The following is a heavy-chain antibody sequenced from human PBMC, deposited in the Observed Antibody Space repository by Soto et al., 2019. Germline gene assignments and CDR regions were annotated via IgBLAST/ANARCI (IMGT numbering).Heavy chain of an antibody. CDR2: ISGSGGST. CDR1: GFTFSSYA. CDR3: AKDLVGSNADYYDY. D-gene: IGHD2-15*01. J-gene: IGHJ4*02. Sequence: GGSLRLSCAASGFTFSSYAMSWVRQAPGKWMELVADISGSGGSTYYADSVKGRFTISRENSKNTLYLQMNSLRAEDAAVYYCAKDLVGSNADYYDYWGQGT. V-gene: IGHV3-23*01.